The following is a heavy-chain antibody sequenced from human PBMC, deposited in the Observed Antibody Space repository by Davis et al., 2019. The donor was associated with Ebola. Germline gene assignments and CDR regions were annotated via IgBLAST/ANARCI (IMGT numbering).Heavy chain of an antibody. J-gene: IGHJ6*04. CDR2: SRNKENRYST. CDR1: GFTFSNYW. CDR3: ARGWGAGYSGYDRLTTGYYYYGMDV. Sequence: PGGSLRLSCAASGFTFSNYWMSWVRQAPGKGLEWVGLSRNKENRYSTEYAASVRGRFTISRDDSKESLYLQMNSLRTEDTAVYYCARGWGAGYSGYDRLTTGYYYYGMDVWGKGTTVTVSS. V-gene: IGHV3-72*01. D-gene: IGHD5-12*01.